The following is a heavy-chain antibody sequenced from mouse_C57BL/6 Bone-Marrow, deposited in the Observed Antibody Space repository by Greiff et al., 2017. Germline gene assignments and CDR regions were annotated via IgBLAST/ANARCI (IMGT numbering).Heavy chain of an antibody. CDR1: GYTFTSYW. V-gene: IGHV1-61*01. CDR2: IYPSDSET. CDR3: ARAEVWGLAY. Sequence: VQLQQPGAELVRPGSSVKLSCKASGYTFTSYWMDWVKQRPGQGLEWIGNIYPSDSETHYNQKFKDKATLTVDKSSSTAYMQLSSLTSEDAAVYCGARAEVWGLAYWGQGTLVTVSA. J-gene: IGHJ3*01.